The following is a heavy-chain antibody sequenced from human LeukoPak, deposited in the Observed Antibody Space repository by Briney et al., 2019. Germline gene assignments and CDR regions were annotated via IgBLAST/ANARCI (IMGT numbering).Heavy chain of an antibody. V-gene: IGHV3-11*06. CDR3: ARDPRTVRI. J-gene: IGHJ4*02. CDR1: GFSFSDSY. Sequence: AGGSPRLSCAASGFSFSDSYMTWVRQAPGKGLEWLSYISGNSGDINYADSVKGRFTISRDNAKNSLYLQMNSLRVEDTAVYYCARDPRTVRIWGQGTLVTVSS. D-gene: IGHD1-1*01. CDR2: ISGNSGDI.